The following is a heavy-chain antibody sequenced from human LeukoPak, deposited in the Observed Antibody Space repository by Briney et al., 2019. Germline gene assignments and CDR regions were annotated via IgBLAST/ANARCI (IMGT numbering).Heavy chain of an antibody. CDR2: IRNSRYI. D-gene: IGHD1-26*01. CDR1: GFTFSSYS. CDR3: AREVGATYYFDY. J-gene: IGHJ4*02. V-gene: IGHV3-21*01. Sequence: AGTLRLSCTASGFTFSSYSMNWVRQAPGKGLEWVSSIRNSRYIYYTDSLKGRFTISRDTAKNPLYLQMNSLRAEDTAVYYCAREVGATYYFDYWGPGILVTVSS.